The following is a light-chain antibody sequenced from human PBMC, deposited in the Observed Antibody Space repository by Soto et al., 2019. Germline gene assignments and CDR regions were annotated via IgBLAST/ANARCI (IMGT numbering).Light chain of an antibody. Sequence: QAVLTQPASVSGSTGQSITISCTGTSSDVGAYNYVSWYQQHPGKAPKLMIYDVTNRPSGVSSRFSGSKSGNTASLTISGLQAEDEADYYCSSYTRSTTLVVFGGGTKLTVL. J-gene: IGLJ2*01. CDR1: SSDVGAYNY. V-gene: IGLV2-14*01. CDR3: SSYTRSTTLVV. CDR2: DVT.